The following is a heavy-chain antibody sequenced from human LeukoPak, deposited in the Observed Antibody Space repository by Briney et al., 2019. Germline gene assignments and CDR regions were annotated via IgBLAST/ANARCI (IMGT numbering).Heavy chain of an antibody. CDR1: GFTFSSYS. Sequence: PGGSLRLSCAASGFTFSSYSMNWVRQAPGKGLEWVSSTSSSSSYIYYADSVKGRFTISRDNAKNSLYLQMNSLRAEDTAVYYCARSEYCSGGSCPIDYWGQGTLVTVSS. CDR3: ARSEYCSGGSCPIDY. J-gene: IGHJ4*02. CDR2: TSSSSSYI. D-gene: IGHD2-15*01. V-gene: IGHV3-21*01.